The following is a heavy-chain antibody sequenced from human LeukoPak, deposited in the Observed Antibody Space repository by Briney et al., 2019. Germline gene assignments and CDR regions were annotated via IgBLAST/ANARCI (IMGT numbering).Heavy chain of an antibody. V-gene: IGHV3-30*03. CDR1: GFTFSRHG. CDR2: ISNDGSRK. J-gene: IGHJ4*02. CDR3: ARDRAWNYFDY. Sequence: GRSLRLSCAPSGFTFSRHGMHWVRQAPGKGLEWVAIISNDGSRKYYAHSVEGRFTISRDNSKNTLYLQMDSLRAEDAAVYYCARDRAWNYFDYWGQGTLVTVSS. D-gene: IGHD3-3*01.